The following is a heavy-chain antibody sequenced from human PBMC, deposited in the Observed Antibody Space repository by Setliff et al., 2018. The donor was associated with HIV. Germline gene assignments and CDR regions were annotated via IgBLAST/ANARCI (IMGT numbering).Heavy chain of an antibody. J-gene: IGHJ3*02. CDR1: GFTFRNYG. CDR3: AASGSIYGGAYDI. D-gene: IGHD1-26*01. CDR2: IWYDGSNE. V-gene: IGHV3-33*03. Sequence: GGSLRLSCVASGFTFRNYGIHWVRQAPGKGLEWVAIIWYDGSNEHYADSVNGRFTISRDNSKNTLYLQMNNLRAEDTAVYFCAASGSIYGGAYDIWGQGTMVTVSS.